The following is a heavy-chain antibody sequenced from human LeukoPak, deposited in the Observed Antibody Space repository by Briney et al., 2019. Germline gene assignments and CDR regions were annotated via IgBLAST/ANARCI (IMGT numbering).Heavy chain of an antibody. CDR1: GYSISSGYY. CDR3: ARQVVPAAIHSQFYFDY. Sequence: SETLSLTCAVSGYSISSGYYWGWIRQPPGKGLEWIGSIYHSGSTYYNPSLKSRVPISVGTSKNQFSLKLSSVTAADTAVYYCARQVVPAAIHSQFYFDYWGQGTLVTVSS. CDR2: IYHSGST. J-gene: IGHJ4*02. D-gene: IGHD2-2*02. V-gene: IGHV4-38-2*01.